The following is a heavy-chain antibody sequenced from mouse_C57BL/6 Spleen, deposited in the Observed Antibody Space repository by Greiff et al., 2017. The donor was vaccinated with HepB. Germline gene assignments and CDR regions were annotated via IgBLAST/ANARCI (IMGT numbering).Heavy chain of an antibody. Sequence: QVQLQQPGAELVKPGASVNLSCKASGYTFTSSWMHWVKHRPGQGLEWIGMIHPNNGSPTYNEKFKSKATLTVDKSSSTAYMQLSSLTSEDSAVYYCARGITTVVATDYWYFDVWGTGTTVTVSS. J-gene: IGHJ1*03. CDR2: IHPNNGSP. V-gene: IGHV1-64*01. CDR3: ARGITTVVATDYWYFDV. D-gene: IGHD1-1*01. CDR1: GYTFTSSW.